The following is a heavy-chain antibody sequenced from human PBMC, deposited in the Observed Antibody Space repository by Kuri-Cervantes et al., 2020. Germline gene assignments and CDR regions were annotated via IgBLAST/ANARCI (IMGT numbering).Heavy chain of an antibody. V-gene: IGHV3-23*01. CDR3: ARAWRSRIAFDI. D-gene: IGHD5-24*01. Sequence: GESLKISCAASGFTFSSYAMSWVRQAPGKGLEWVSAISGSGGRTYYADSVKGRFTISRDNSKNTLYLQMNSLRAEDTAVYYCARAWRSRIAFDIWGQGTMVTVSS. J-gene: IGHJ3*02. CDR1: GFTFSSYA. CDR2: ISGSGGRT.